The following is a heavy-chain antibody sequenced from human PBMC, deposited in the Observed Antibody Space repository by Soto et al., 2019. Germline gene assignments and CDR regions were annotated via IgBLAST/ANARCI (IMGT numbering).Heavy chain of an antibody. CDR3: ARVRSLGNYYYYGMDV. J-gene: IGHJ6*02. CDR2: IYYSGST. Sequence: PSETLSLTCTVSGGSISSSSYYWGWIRQPPGKGLEWIGSIYYSGSTYYNPSLKSRVTISVDTSKNQFSLKLSSVTAADTAVYYCARVRSLGNYYYYGMDVWGQGTTVTVSS. V-gene: IGHV4-39*01. D-gene: IGHD1-26*01. CDR1: GGSISSSSYY.